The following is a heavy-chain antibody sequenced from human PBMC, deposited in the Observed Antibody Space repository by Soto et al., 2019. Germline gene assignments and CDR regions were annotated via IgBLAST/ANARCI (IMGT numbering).Heavy chain of an antibody. V-gene: IGHV4-39*01. Sequence: QLQLQESGPGLVKPSETLSLTCTVSGGSISSSSYYWGWIRQPPGKGLEWIGSIYYSGSTYYNPSLKSRVTISVDTSKNQFSLKLISVTAADTAVYYCARGEGYCISTSCRAVYGMDVWGQGTTVTVSS. CDR1: GGSISSSSYY. CDR3: ARGEGYCISTSCRAVYGMDV. D-gene: IGHD2-2*01. J-gene: IGHJ6*02. CDR2: IYYSGST.